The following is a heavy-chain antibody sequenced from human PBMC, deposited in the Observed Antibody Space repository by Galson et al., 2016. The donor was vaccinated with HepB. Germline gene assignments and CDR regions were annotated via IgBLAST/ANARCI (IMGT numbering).Heavy chain of an antibody. J-gene: IGHJ4*02. CDR1: GFVFNTYA. CDR2: ITGGGGDT. V-gene: IGHV3-23*01. D-gene: IGHD1-26*01. CDR3: AKQIGSYYGADYFDY. Sequence: SLRLSCAASGFVFNTYAMHWVRQAPGKGLEWVSLITGGGGDTYYANSVKGRFTISRDNSKNTLYLQMNSLRADDTAVYYCAKQIGSYYGADYFDYWGQGTLVTVSS.